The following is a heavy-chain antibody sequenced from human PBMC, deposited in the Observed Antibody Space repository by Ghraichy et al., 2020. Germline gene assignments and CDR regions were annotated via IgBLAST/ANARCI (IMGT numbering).Heavy chain of an antibody. D-gene: IGHD1-26*01. Sequence: GGSLRLSCAASGFPFTTYAMSWIRQAPGKGLEWVSTISGSGGSTYYTDSVKGRFTISRDNSKNTLYLQMNSLRAEDTAIYYCAKLGGSYYGELDYWGQGTQVTVSS. CDR1: GFPFTTYA. V-gene: IGHV3-23*01. CDR3: AKLGGSYYGELDY. J-gene: IGHJ4*02. CDR2: ISGSGGST.